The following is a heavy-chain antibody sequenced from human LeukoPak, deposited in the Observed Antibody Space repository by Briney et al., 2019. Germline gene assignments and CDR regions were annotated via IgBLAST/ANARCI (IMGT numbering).Heavy chain of an antibody. CDR1: GYSFTSNW. D-gene: IGHD2-15*01. V-gene: IGHV5-51*01. Sequence: GESLKISCKGSGYSFTSNWIGWVRQMPGKGLEWMGIISPGDSDTGYSPSFQGQVTISADKSINTAYLQWSSLKASDTAMYYCANSFLEGFDPWGQGTLVTVSS. J-gene: IGHJ5*02. CDR2: ISPGDSDT. CDR3: ANSFLEGFDP.